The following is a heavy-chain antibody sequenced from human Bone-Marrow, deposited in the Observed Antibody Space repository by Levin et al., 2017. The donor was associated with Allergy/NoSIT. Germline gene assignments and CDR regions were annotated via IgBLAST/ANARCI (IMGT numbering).Heavy chain of an antibody. J-gene: IGHJ6*04. CDR2: ISWNSGSI. D-gene: IGHD6-19*01. Sequence: PGGSLRLSCAASGFTFDDYAMHWVRQAPGKGLEWVSGISWNSGSIGYADSVKGRFTISRDNAKNSLYLQMNSLRAEDTAFYYCAKDKTDSSGWYGLDVWGKGTTVTVSS. CDR1: GFTFDDYA. V-gene: IGHV3-9*01. CDR3: AKDKTDSSGWYGLDV.